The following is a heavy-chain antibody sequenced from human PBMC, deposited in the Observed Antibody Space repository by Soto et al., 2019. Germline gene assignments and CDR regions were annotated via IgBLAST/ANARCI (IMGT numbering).Heavy chain of an antibody. J-gene: IGHJ3*01. D-gene: IGHD3-10*02. V-gene: IGHV3-23*01. CDR2: ISGGGGSI. CDR1: GFNFNTYA. CDR3: AKGKSSNYVSHAFDV. Sequence: GGSLRLSCAASGFNFNTYAMSWVRQAPGKGLEWVSGISGGGGSIHYVDSVKGRLTISRDNSKNTLYLQMNSLRGEDTAVYYCAKGKSSNYVSHAFDVWGQGTMVTVSS.